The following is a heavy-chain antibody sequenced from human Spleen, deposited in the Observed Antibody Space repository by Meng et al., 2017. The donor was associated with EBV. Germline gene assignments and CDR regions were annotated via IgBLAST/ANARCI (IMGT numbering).Heavy chain of an antibody. D-gene: IGHD2-2*01. CDR1: GGTFTTHA. J-gene: IGHJ4*02. V-gene: IGHV1-3*01. CDR3: ARYFCSTISCHLDY. CDR2: INAANGNT. Sequence: QVQLVQSGAEVKKPGSSVKVSCKTSGGTFTTHAIHWVRQAPGQRLEWMGWINAANGNTKYSQQFQARLTITGDTSASTAYMELGGLSSEDTAVYYCARYFCSTISCHLDYWGQGTLVTVSS.